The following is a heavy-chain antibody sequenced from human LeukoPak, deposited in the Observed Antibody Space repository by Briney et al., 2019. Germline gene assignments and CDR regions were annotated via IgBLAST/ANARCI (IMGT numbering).Heavy chain of an antibody. J-gene: IGHJ4*02. CDR2: ISAYNGNT. Sequence: GASVKVSCKASGYTFTSYGISWVRQAPGQGLEWMGWISAYNGNTNYAQKLQGRVTMTTDTSTSTAYMELRSLRSDDTAVYYCAPAPGTVPAANFDYWGQGTLVTVSS. D-gene: IGHD2-2*01. V-gene: IGHV1-18*01. CDR1: GYTFTSYG. CDR3: APAPGTVPAANFDY.